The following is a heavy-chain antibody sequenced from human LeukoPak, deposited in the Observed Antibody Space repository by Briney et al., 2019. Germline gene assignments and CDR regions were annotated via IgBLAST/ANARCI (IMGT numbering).Heavy chain of an antibody. J-gene: IGHJ3*02. CDR3: ARDRACSGGSCYPDAFDI. V-gene: IGHV4-39*02. CDR1: GGSISSSSYY. CDR2: IYYSGST. D-gene: IGHD2-15*01. Sequence: SETLSLTCTVSGGSISSSSYYWGWIRQPPGKGLEWIGSIYYSGSTYYNPSLKSRVTISVDTSKNQFSLKLSSVTAADTAVYYCARDRACSGGSCYPDAFDIWGQETMVTVSS.